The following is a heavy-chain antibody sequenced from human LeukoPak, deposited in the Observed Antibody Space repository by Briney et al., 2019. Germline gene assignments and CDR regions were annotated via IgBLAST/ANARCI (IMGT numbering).Heavy chain of an antibody. D-gene: IGHD6-19*01. Sequence: GGSLRLSCAASGFTFSSYGMHWVRQAPGKGLEWVAVISYDGSNKYYADSVKGRFTISRDNSKNTPYLQMNSLRAEDTAVYYCAKSRIAVAVFDAFDIWGQGTMVTVSS. CDR3: AKSRIAVAVFDAFDI. J-gene: IGHJ3*02. CDR2: ISYDGSNK. CDR1: GFTFSSYG. V-gene: IGHV3-30*18.